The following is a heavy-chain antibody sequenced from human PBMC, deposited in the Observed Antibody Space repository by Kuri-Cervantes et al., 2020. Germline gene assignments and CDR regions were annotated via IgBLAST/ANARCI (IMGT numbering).Heavy chain of an antibody. V-gene: IGHV4-38-2*01. CDR3: ARGARYCSGGSCQGYYMDV. CDR1: GYSISSGYY. D-gene: IGHD2-15*01. J-gene: IGHJ6*03. CDR2: IYHSGST. Sequence: SQTLSLTCAVSGYSISSGYYWGWIRQPPGKGLEWIGSIYHSGSTYYNPSLKSRVTISVDTSKNQFSLKLSSVTAADTAVYYCARGARYCSGGSCQGYYMDVWGKGTTVTVSS.